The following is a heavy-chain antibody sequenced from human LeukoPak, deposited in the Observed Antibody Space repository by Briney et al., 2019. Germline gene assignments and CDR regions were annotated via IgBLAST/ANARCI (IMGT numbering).Heavy chain of an antibody. CDR3: ARVVPRYYYYYMDV. D-gene: IGHD3-10*01. Sequence: PSETLSLTCTVSGGSISSYYWSWIRQPPGKGLEWIGYIYYSGSTNYNPSLKSRVTISVGTSKNQFSLKLSSVTAADTAVYYCARVVPRYYYYYMDVWGKGTTVTVSS. CDR1: GGSISSYY. V-gene: IGHV4-59*01. J-gene: IGHJ6*03. CDR2: IYYSGST.